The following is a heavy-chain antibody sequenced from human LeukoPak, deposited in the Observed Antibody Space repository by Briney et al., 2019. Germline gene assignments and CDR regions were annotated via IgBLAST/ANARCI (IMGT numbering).Heavy chain of an antibody. CDR3: ARGVTPAVY. D-gene: IGHD2-21*02. V-gene: IGHV5-51*01. CDR2: IYPADSQT. Sequence: GESLQISCTGSGYRLTNYWIGWVRPMPGKGLEWKGDIYPADSQTKYSPSFQSQVTISADKSLNTAYLQGSSLKASDTAMYYCARGVTPAVYWGQGTLVTASS. CDR1: GYRLTNYW. J-gene: IGHJ4*02.